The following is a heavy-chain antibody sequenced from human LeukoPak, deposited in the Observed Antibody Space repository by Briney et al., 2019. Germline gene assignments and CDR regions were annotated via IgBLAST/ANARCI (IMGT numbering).Heavy chain of an antibody. Sequence: PSETLSLTCTVSGGSISSGYYWGWIRQPPGKGLEWIGIIYHSGRTDYNPSLKSRVTISVDKSKNQFSLKLSSVTAADTAVYYCARVGHYYGSGSYLDYWGQGTLVTVSS. CDR2: IYHSGRT. CDR3: ARVGHYYGSGSYLDY. J-gene: IGHJ4*02. V-gene: IGHV4-38-2*02. D-gene: IGHD3-10*01. CDR1: GGSISSGYY.